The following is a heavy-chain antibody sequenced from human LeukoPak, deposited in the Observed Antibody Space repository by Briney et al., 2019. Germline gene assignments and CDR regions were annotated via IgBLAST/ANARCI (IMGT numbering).Heavy chain of an antibody. Sequence: GASVKVSCTASGYSFTNYDINWVRQATGQGLEWMGWMNPNGGTTGYAQNFQGRVTPTTNTSISPAYMELSSRRSEDTAIYYWARAIRLPPNYYYYMDVWGKGNAVTVSS. CDR2: MNPNGGTT. D-gene: IGHD2-2*02. CDR3: ARAIRLPPNYYYYMDV. CDR1: GYSFTNYD. V-gene: IGHV1-8*03. J-gene: IGHJ6*03.